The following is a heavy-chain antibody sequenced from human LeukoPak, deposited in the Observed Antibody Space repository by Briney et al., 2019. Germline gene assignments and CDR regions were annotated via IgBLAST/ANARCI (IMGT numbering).Heavy chain of an antibody. Sequence: GGSLRLPCAASGFTFSDYYMSWIRQAPGKGLEWVSYISSSGSTIYYADSVKGRFTISRDNAKNSLYLQMNSLRAEDTAVYYCARDPRRIAVAGKNGYFDLWGRGTLVTVSS. V-gene: IGHV3-11*01. CDR2: ISSSGSTI. J-gene: IGHJ2*01. CDR1: GFTFSDYY. CDR3: ARDPRRIAVAGKNGYFDL. D-gene: IGHD6-19*01.